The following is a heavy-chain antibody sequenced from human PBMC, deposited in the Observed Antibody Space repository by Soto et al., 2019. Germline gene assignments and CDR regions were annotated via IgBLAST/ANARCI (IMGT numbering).Heavy chain of an antibody. CDR3: ARANCTNGVCPPAAFGYYYYYGMDV. CDR2: IIPIFGTA. Sequence: GASVKVSCKASGGTFSSYAISWVRQAPGQGLEWMGGIIPIFGTANYAQKFQGRVTITADDSTSTAYMELSSLRSEDTAAYYCARANCTNGVCPPAAFGYYYYYGMDVWGQGTTVTVSS. J-gene: IGHJ6*02. V-gene: IGHV1-69*13. D-gene: IGHD2-8*01. CDR1: GGTFSSYA.